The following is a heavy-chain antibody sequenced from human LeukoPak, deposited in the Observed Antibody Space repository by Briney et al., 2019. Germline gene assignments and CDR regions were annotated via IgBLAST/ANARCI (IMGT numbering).Heavy chain of an antibody. J-gene: IGHJ6*02. CDR2: IKQDGSEK. Sequence: GGSLRLSCAASGFTFSNYWMSWVRQAPGKGLEWVANIKQDGSEKYYVDSVKGRFTISRDNAKNSLYLQMNSLRAEDTAVYYCARDKYYDSSGYYYVNYYYGMDVWGQGTTVTVSS. CDR1: GFTFSNYW. D-gene: IGHD3-22*01. CDR3: ARDKYYDSSGYYYVNYYYGMDV. V-gene: IGHV3-7*01.